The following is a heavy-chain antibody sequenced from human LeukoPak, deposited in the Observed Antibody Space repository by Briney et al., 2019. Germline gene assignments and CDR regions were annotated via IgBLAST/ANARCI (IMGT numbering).Heavy chain of an antibody. CDR3: ERGAYMDLRGSFDP. J-gene: IGHJ5*02. CDR2: INPNSGGT. V-gene: IGHV1-2*02. CDR1: GYTFTGYY. D-gene: IGHD5-12*01. Sequence: ASVKVSCKASGYTFTGYYMHWVRQAPGQGLEWMGWINPNSGGTNYAQKFQGSVTMTRDTSITTAYIELSSLRSDDTAVYYCERGAYMDLRGSFDPWGQGTLVTVSS.